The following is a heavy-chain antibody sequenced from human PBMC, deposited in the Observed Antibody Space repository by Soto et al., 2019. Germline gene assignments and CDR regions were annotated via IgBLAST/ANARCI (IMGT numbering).Heavy chain of an antibody. V-gene: IGHV1-69*02. Sequence: QVQLVQSGAEVKKPGSSVKVSCKASGGTFSSYTISWVRQAPGQGIEWMGRIIPILGIANYAQKFQGRVTITADKYKSTVYMELSSLRSEDTAVYYCARAGGGYCSGGSCYPDAFDIWGQGTMVTVSS. J-gene: IGHJ3*02. CDR3: ARAGGGYCSGGSCYPDAFDI. CDR2: IIPILGIA. CDR1: GGTFSSYT. D-gene: IGHD2-15*01.